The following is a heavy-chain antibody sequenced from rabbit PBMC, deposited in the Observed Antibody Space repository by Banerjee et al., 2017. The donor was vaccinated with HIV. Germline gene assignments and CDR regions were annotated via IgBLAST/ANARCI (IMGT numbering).Heavy chain of an antibody. Sequence: QEQLEESGGDLVKPEGSLTLTCTASGFTLSSSYWICWVRHAPGKGLEWIACIYAGSSSTYYASWAKGRFTISKTSSTTVTLQMTSLTAADTATYFCARWYNYGYDYAYFNLWGPGTLVTVS. CDR3: ARWYNYGYDYAYFNL. V-gene: IGHV1S45*01. D-gene: IGHD6-1*01. CDR2: IYAGSSST. CDR1: GFTLSSSYW. J-gene: IGHJ4*01.